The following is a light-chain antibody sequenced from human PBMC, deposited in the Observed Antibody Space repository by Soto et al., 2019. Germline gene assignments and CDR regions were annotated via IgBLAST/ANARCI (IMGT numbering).Light chain of an antibody. Sequence: EIVLTQSPGTLSLSPGERATLSCRASQSVSSSYLAWYQQKPGQAPRLLIYGASSRATGIPDRFSSSGSGTDFTHTISRLETEDFAVYYCQQNGSSPLFTFGPGTKVDIK. CDR1: QSVSSSY. V-gene: IGKV3-20*01. J-gene: IGKJ3*01. CDR2: GAS. CDR3: QQNGSSPLFT.